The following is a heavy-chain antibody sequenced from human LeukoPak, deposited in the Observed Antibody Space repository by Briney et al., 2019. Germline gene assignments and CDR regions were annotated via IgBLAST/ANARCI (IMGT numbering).Heavy chain of an antibody. V-gene: IGHV3-30*09. CDR3: ARRPVAAIKGYFDS. D-gene: IGHD5-24*01. CDR2: ISTDGNYK. Sequence: GGSLRLSCAAFGFTFSNYAIYWVRQAPGKGLEWVSVISTDGNYKYYADSVKGRFAVSRDNSKNLLYLQMNSLSADDTAVYYCARRPVAAIKGYFDSWGQGALVTVSS. CDR1: GFTFSNYA. J-gene: IGHJ4*02.